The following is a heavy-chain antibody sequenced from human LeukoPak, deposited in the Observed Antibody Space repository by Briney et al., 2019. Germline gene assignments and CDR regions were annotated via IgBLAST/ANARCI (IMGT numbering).Heavy chain of an antibody. V-gene: IGHV3-48*01. D-gene: IGHD3-16*01. CDR2: IFISASTI. CDR3: ARASSSVGGYYFYYYMDV. J-gene: IGHJ6*03. CDR1: GGSISSSF. Sequence: LCLSRAVSGGSISSSFWSCISERPREGLWRVSYIFISASTIYYADSVKGLVTISRDSAKSSLYLQMNSLRAEDTAMYYCARASSSVGGYYFYYYMDVWGKGTTVTVSS.